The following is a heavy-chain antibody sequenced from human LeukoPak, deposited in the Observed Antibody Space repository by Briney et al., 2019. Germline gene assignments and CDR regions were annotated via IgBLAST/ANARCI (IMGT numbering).Heavy chain of an antibody. CDR1: GGSFSGYY. CDR3: ARIPVYYGSGSYLDY. J-gene: IGHJ4*02. D-gene: IGHD3-10*01. CDR2: INHSGST. Sequence: PSETLSLTCAVYGGSFSGYYWSWIRQPPGKGLEWIGEINHSGSTNYNPSLKSRVTISVDTSKNQFSLKLSSVTAADTAVYYCARIPVYYGSGSYLDYWGQGTLVTVSS. V-gene: IGHV4-34*01.